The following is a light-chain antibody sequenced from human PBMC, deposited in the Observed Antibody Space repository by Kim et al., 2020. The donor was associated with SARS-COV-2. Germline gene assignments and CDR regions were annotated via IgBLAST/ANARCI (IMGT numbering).Light chain of an antibody. CDR1: GGDVGSYNR. CDR2: EVS. Sequence: QSDTISSTRTGGDVGSYNRVSWYQQPPGTAPKLMIYEVSNRPSGVPDRFSGSKSGNTASLTISGLQAEDEADYYCCSFTTSTTYVFGTGTKVSVL. J-gene: IGLJ1*01. CDR3: CSFTTSTTYV. V-gene: IGLV2-18*02.